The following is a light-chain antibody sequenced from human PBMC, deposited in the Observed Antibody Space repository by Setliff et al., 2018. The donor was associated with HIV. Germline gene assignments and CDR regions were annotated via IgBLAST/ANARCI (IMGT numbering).Light chain of an antibody. CDR1: SSDVGAYNF. V-gene: IGLV2-14*03. CDR2: DVT. J-gene: IGLJ1*01. Sequence: QSALTQPASVSGSPGQSVTISCTGTSSDVGAYNFVSWYQQHPGRAPKLMIYDVTNRNSGVSIRFSGSKSGNAASLTISGLQAEDEADYYCSSYTTSRQFVFGSGTKVTVL. CDR3: SSYTTSRQFV.